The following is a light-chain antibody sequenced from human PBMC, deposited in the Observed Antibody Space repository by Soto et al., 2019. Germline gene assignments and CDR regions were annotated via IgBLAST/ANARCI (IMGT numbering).Light chain of an antibody. V-gene: IGKV3-11*01. Sequence: ETVLTQSPATLSLSPGERATLSCRASQNVEGFLAWYQQKPGQAPRLLIYDASNRATGIPARFSGSGSGTDFTLTISSLEPEDFAVYYCQQRRNWPPITFGQGKRLDIK. J-gene: IGKJ5*01. CDR3: QQRRNWPPIT. CDR2: DAS. CDR1: QNVEGF.